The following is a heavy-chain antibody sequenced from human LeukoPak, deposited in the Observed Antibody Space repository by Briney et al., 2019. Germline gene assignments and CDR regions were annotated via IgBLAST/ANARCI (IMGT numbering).Heavy chain of an antibody. CDR3: ARDSGQLLSLDY. V-gene: IGHV4-34*01. CDR1: GGSFSGYY. Sequence: SETLSLTCAVYGGSFSGYYWSWIRQPPGKGPEWIGEINHSGSTTYNPSLKSRVTISVDTSKNQFSLKLRSVTAADTAVYYCARDSGQLLSLDYWGQGTLVTVSS. D-gene: IGHD2-2*01. J-gene: IGHJ4*02. CDR2: INHSGST.